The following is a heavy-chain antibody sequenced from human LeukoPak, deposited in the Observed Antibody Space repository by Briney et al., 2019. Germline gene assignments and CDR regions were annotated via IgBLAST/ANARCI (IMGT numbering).Heavy chain of an antibody. CDR2: IRSKANNYAT. D-gene: IGHD5-18*01. J-gene: IGHJ4*02. CDR3: ARDHPNVDTAMVAFDY. V-gene: IGHV3-73*01. CDR1: GFTFSGSV. Sequence: GGSLRLSCAASGFTFSGSVMHWVRQASGKGLEWVGRIRSKANNYATAYTASVKGRFTISRDDSKNTAYLQMNSLRSEDTAVYYCARDHPNVDTAMVAFDYWGQGTLVTVSS.